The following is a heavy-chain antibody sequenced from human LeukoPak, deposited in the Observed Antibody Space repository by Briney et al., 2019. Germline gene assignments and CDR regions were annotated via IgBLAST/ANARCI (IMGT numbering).Heavy chain of an antibody. CDR2: ISSSSSYI. J-gene: IGHJ4*02. CDR1: GFTFSSYS. Sequence: GALRLSCAASGFTFSSYSMNWVRQAPGKGLEWVSSISSSSSYIYYADSVKGRFTISRDNSKNTLYLQMGSLRAEDMAVYYCARDGGYCSGGSCYSEYYFDYWGQGTLVTVSS. V-gene: IGHV3-21*01. D-gene: IGHD2-15*01. CDR3: ARDGGYCSGGSCYSEYYFDY.